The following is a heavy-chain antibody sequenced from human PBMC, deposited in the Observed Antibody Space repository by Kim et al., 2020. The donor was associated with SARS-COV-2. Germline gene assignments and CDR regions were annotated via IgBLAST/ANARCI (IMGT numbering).Heavy chain of an antibody. CDR1: GFIFSDHY. J-gene: IGHJ4*02. CDR3: VRDHGALGDY. D-gene: IGHD3-10*01. CDR2: IRDKTNSYST. Sequence: GGSLRLSCAASGFIFSDHYMDWVRQAPGKGLEAVARIRDKTNSYSTDYAASVKGRFTISRDDSKDSLYLQMNSLTTEDTAVYYCVRDHGALGDYWGQGTLVTLSS. V-gene: IGHV3-72*01.